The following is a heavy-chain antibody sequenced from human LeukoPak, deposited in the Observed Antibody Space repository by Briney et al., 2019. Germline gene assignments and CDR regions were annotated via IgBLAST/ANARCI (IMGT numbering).Heavy chain of an antibody. D-gene: IGHD6-13*01. Sequence: SVKVSCKASGYTFTSYYMHWVRQAPGQGLEWMGGIIPIFGTANYAQKFQGRVTITADESTSTAYMELSSLRSEDTAVYYCATGASSSWYLYYFDYWGQGTLVTVSS. CDR3: ATGASSSWYLYYFDY. J-gene: IGHJ4*02. CDR1: GYTFTSYY. CDR2: IIPIFGTA. V-gene: IGHV1-69*13.